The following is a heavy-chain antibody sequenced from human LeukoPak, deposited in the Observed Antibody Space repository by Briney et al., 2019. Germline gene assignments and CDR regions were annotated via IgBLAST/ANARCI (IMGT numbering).Heavy chain of an antibody. CDR1: GGSISRSYYY. V-gene: IGHV4-61*01. J-gene: IGHJ4*02. Sequence: SETLSLTCTVSGGSISRSYYYWSWIRQPPGKGLEWIGYIYYSGSTNYNPSLKSRVTISVDTSKNQFSLKLSSVTAADTAVYYCARVSRTGYSSGWYSYYFDYWGQGTLVTVSS. CDR2: IYYSGST. CDR3: ARVSRTGYSSGWYSYYFDY. D-gene: IGHD6-19*01.